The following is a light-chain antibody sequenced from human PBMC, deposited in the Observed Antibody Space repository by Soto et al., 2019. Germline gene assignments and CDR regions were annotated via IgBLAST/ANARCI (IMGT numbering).Light chain of an antibody. CDR2: DAS. Sequence: DIQMTQSPSSLSASVGDIVTITCQASQDISNYLNWYQQKPGKAPKLLIYDASNLETGGPSRFSGSGSETDFTFTNSSLQPANTATHLCQQYYKPLPITFGQGTRQQIK. J-gene: IGKJ5*01. CDR1: QDISNY. V-gene: IGKV1-33*01. CDR3: QQYYKPLPIT.